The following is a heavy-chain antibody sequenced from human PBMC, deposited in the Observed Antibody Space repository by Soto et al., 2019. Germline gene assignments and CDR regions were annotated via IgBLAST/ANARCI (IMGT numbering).Heavy chain of an antibody. J-gene: IGHJ5*02. V-gene: IGHV4-59*08. CDR3: ARRVQDVVVPAANWFDP. Sequence: SETLSLTCTVSGGSISSYYWSWIRQPPGKGLEWIGYIYYSGSTNYNPSLKSRVTISVDTSKNQFSLKLSSVTAADTAVYYCARRVQDVVVPAANWFDPWGQGTLVTVSS. CDR1: GGSISSYY. CDR2: IYYSGST. D-gene: IGHD2-2*01.